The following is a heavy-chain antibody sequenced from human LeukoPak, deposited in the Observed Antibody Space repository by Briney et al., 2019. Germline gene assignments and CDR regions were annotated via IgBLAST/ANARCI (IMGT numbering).Heavy chain of an antibody. D-gene: IGHD6-25*01. V-gene: IGHV4-4*07. J-gene: IGHJ5*02. CDR3: AIEGGVPTWLDP. CDR2: TNTSGTS. Sequence: SGTLSLTCNVSGGSISSYYWSWIRQPAGKGLEWIGRTNTSGTSNYNPSLRSRVTMSVDTSKNQFSLNLTSVTAADTAVYYCAIEGGVPTWLDPCGQGTLVTVSS. CDR1: GGSISSYY.